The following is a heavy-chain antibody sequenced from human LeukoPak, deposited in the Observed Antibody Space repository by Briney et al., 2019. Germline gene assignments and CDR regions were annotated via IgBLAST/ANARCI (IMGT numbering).Heavy chain of an antibody. CDR2: ISSSSSTI. V-gene: IGHV3-48*01. CDR3: ARTYLLLYDDAFHI. J-gene: IGHJ3*02. D-gene: IGHD2-2*02. CDR1: GFTFSRYS. Sequence: QPGRSLRLSCAASGFTFSRYSMNWVRQAPGKGLEWVSYISSSSSTIYYADSVKGRFTISRDNAKNSLYLQMNSMRAEDTAMYYCARTYLLLYDDAFHIWVQGTMVTVSS.